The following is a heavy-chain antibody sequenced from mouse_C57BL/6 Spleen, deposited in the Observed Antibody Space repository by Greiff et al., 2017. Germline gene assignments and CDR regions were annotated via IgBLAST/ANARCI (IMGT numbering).Heavy chain of an antibody. CDR3: AISGYKEIAY. Sequence: QVQLKESGAELVKPGASVKLSCKASGYTFTSYWMHWVKQRPGQGLEWIGMIHPNSGSTNYNEKFKSKATLTVDKSSSTAYMQLSSLTSEDSAVYYCAISGYKEIAYWGQGTLVTVSA. J-gene: IGHJ3*01. CDR2: IHPNSGST. CDR1: GYTFTSYW. D-gene: IGHD1-3*01. V-gene: IGHV1-64*01.